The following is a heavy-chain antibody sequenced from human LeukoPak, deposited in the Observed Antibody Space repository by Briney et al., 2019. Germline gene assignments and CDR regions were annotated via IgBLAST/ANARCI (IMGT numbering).Heavy chain of an antibody. CDR1: GFTFSTYA. Sequence: PGKSLRLSCAASGFTFSTYAMHWVRQAPGKGLEWVAHIKQDGSEKYYVGSVKGRFTISRDNAKNSLFLQMNSLRAEDTAVYYCARYGGHWDFDFWGQGTLVTVSS. J-gene: IGHJ4*02. D-gene: IGHD4/OR15-4a*01. CDR2: IKQDGSEK. V-gene: IGHV3-7*01. CDR3: ARYGGHWDFDF.